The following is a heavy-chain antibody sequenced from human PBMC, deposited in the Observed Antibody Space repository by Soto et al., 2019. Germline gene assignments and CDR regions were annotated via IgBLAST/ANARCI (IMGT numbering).Heavy chain of an antibody. CDR1: GGSISSGDYY. V-gene: IGHV4-30-4*01. CDR2: IYYSGST. D-gene: IGHD2-21*02. CDR3: ARGSRGGDCCNFDY. Sequence: QVQLQESGPGLVKPSQTLSLTCTVSGGSISSGDYYWSWIRPPPGKGLEWIGYIYYSGSTYYNPSLERRVTISVDTSRNQFSLKLSSVTAADMAVYYCARGSRGGDCCNFDYWGQGTLVTVSS. J-gene: IGHJ4*02.